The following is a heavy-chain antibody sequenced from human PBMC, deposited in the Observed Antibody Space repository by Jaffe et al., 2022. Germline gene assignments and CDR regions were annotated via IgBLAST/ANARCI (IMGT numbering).Heavy chain of an antibody. V-gene: IGHV3-7*05. J-gene: IGHJ4*02. Sequence: EVQLVESGGGLVQPGESLRLSCAASGFTFSSYQMSWVRQAPGKGLEWVAKVKSDGGDKYYVDSVKGRFTISRDNAKNALYLQMSSLRVEDTAVYYCARDWRAYCKGDCPGIDYWGQGALVTVSS. CDR3: ARDWRAYCKGDCPGIDY. D-gene: IGHD2-21*02. CDR2: VKSDGGDK. CDR1: GFTFSSYQ.